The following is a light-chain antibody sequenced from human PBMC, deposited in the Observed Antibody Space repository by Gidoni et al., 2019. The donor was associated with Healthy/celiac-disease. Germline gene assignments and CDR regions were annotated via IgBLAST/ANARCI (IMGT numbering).Light chain of an antibody. CDR3: QQYNSYST. CDR2: KAS. V-gene: IGKV1-5*03. Sequence: DIQMTQSPSTLSASVGDRVTITCRASQSISSWLAWYQQKPGKAPKLLIYKASSLEGGVPSRFSGSGSGTEFTLTISSLQPDDFATYYCQQYNSYSTFGQXTKLEIK. CDR1: QSISSW. J-gene: IGKJ2*01.